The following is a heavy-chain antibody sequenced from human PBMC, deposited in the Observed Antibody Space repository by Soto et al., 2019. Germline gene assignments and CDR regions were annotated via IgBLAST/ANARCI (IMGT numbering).Heavy chain of an antibody. J-gene: IGHJ4*02. CDR3: ASGRVGEWLSKY. V-gene: IGHV1-8*01. Sequence: QVQLVQSGAEVKKPGASVKVSCKASGYTFTTYYIHWVRQATGQGLEWMGWMNPRTGNTGTTQQFLGRVTMTRDTSISIAYMELTSLTSEDTAVYYCASGRVGEWLSKYWGQGTPVTVSS. CDR2: MNPRTGNT. CDR1: GYTFTTYY. D-gene: IGHD3-3*01.